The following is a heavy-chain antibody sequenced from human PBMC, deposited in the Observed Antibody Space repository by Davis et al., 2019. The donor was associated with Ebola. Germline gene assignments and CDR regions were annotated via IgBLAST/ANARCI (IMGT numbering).Heavy chain of an antibody. D-gene: IGHD2-2*01. Sequence: GESLKISCAASGFTFSSYSMNWVRQAPGKGLEWVSYISSSSSTIYYADSVKGRFTISRDNAKNSLYLQMNSLRAEDTAVYYCATVVSGYCSSTSCHFYWYFDLWGRGTLVTVSS. J-gene: IGHJ2*01. CDR1: GFTFSSYS. V-gene: IGHV3-48*04. CDR2: ISSSSSTI. CDR3: ATVVSGYCSSTSCHFYWYFDL.